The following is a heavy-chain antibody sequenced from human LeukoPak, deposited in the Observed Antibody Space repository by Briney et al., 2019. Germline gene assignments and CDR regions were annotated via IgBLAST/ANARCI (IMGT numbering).Heavy chain of an antibody. V-gene: IGHV1-18*01. CDR2: ISAYNGNT. CDR3: ARGRDDYVWGSYQTHLGY. J-gene: IGHJ4*02. CDR1: GYTFTSYG. D-gene: IGHD3-16*01. Sequence: ASVKVSCKASGYTFTSYGISWVRQAPGQGLEWMGWISAYNGNTNYAQKLQGRVTMTTDTSTSTAYMELRSLRSDDTAVYYCARGRDDYVWGSYQTHLGYWGQGTLVTVSS.